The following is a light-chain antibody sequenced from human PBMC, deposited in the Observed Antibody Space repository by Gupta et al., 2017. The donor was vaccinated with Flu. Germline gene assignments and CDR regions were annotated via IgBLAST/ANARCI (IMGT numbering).Light chain of an antibody. V-gene: IGLV3-19*01. CDR1: SLRNFY. J-gene: IGLJ3*02. Sequence: SSELTQDPAVSVALGQTVRITCQGDSLRNFYASWYQQKPGHAPLLVIYGKNNRPSGIPGRFSGSSSGNTASLTITGAQAEDEADYYSNSRDTSGYHLVVFGGGTKLTVL. CDR3: NSRDTSGYHLVV. CDR2: GKN.